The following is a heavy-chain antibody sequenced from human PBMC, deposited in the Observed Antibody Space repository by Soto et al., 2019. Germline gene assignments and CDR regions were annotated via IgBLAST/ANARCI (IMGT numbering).Heavy chain of an antibody. J-gene: IGHJ6*02. CDR3: SKDFWSGYYLGNDYYYYGMDV. V-gene: IGHV3-30*04. CDR2: ISYDGSNK. D-gene: IGHD3-3*01. Sequence: GGSLRLSCAASGFTFSSYAMHWVRQAPGKGLEWVAVISYDGSNKYYADSVKGRFTISRDNSKNTLYLQMNSLRAEYTAVYYCSKDFWSGYYLGNDYYYYGMDVWGQGTTVTVSS. CDR1: GFTFSSYA.